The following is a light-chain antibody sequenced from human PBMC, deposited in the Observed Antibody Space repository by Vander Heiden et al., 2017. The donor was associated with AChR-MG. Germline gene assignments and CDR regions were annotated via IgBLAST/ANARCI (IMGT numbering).Light chain of an antibody. J-gene: IGLJ2*01. Sequence: SYELTQAPSVSVSPGGTASITCSGDKLVEKYVCWYQQGPGQTPVLVVYKDVKRPSGIPERFSGSNSGSTATLTISGTQSMDEADYYCQAWDSSSVVFGGGTKLTVL. CDR1: KLVEKY. CDR2: KDV. CDR3: QAWDSSSVV. V-gene: IGLV3-1*01.